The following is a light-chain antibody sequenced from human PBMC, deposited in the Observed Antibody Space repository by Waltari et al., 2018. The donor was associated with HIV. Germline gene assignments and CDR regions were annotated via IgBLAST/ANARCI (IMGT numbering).Light chain of an antibody. CDR1: SSNIENNF. V-gene: IGLV1-51*01. CDR3: GTWDSSLAAVV. CDR2: DDE. Sequence: QSVLTQPPSVSAAPGQRVSISCSGSSSNIENNFVSWYQQLPGTAPKRLMYDDEHRPAGIPDRFSGSKFGTSATLGISGLQTGDEADYYCGTWDSSLAAVVFGGGTKLTVL. J-gene: IGLJ3*02.